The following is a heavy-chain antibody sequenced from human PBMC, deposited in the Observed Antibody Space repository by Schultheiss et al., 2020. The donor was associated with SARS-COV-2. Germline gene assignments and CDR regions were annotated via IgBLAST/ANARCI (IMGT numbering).Heavy chain of an antibody. V-gene: IGHV4-39*01. CDR3: ARTARDSSGSWPSAFDI. CDR1: GGSISSSSYY. Sequence: SETLSLTCTVSGGSISSSSYYWGWIRQPPGKGLEWIGSIYYSGSTYYNPSLKSRVTISVDTSKNQFSLKLSSVTAADTAVYYCARTARDSSGSWPSAFDIWGQGTMVTVSS. D-gene: IGHD3-22*01. CDR2: IYYSGST. J-gene: IGHJ3*02.